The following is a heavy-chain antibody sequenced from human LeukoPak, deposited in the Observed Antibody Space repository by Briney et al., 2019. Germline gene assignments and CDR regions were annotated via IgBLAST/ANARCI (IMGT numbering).Heavy chain of an antibody. CDR3: ATDPQYYGSGRLGY. Sequence: SVKVSRKVSGYTLTELSIHWVPHAPGKGHECMGGFAPEDGETIYAQKFQGRVTMTEDTSTDTAYMELSRMRSEDTAVYYCATDPQYYGSGRLGYWGQGTLVTVSS. J-gene: IGHJ4*02. V-gene: IGHV1-24*01. D-gene: IGHD3-10*01. CDR2: FAPEDGET. CDR1: GYTLTELS.